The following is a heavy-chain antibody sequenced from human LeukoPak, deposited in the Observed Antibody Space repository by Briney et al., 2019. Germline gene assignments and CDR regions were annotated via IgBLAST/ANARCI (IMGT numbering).Heavy chain of an antibody. V-gene: IGHV3-48*03. CDR2: INSSGSTI. J-gene: IGHJ4*02. CDR3: ARDHGITMVRGDV. D-gene: IGHD3-10*01. Sequence: GGSLILSCAASGFTFSSYEMNWVRQAPGKGLEWVSYINSSGSTIYYADSVKGRFTISRDNAKNSLYLQMNSLRAEDTAVYYCARDHGITMVRGDVWGQGTLVTVSS. CDR1: GFTFSSYE.